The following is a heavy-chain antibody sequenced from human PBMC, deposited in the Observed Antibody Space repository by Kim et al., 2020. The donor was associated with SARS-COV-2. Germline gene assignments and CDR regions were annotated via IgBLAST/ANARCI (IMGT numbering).Heavy chain of an antibody. CDR1: GFTFSSYA. CDR3: AKVGSGGSCSS. J-gene: IGHJ5*02. CDR2: ISGSGGST. V-gene: IGHV3-23*01. Sequence: VGSLRLSCAASGFTFSSYAMSWVRQAPGKGLEWVSAISGSGGSTYYADSVKGRFTISRDNSKNTLYLQMNSLRAEDTAVYYCAKVGSGGSCSSWGQGTLVTVSS. D-gene: IGHD2-15*01.